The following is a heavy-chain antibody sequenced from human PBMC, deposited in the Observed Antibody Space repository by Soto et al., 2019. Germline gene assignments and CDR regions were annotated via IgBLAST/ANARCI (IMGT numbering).Heavy chain of an antibody. D-gene: IGHD2-2*01. CDR2: INPSGGST. V-gene: IGHV1-46*01. CDR1: GYTFTSYY. CDR3: SVAYCSSTSCQRNWFDP. J-gene: IGHJ5*02. Sequence: ASVKVSCKASGYTFTSYYMHWVRKAPGQGLEWMGIINPSGGSTSYAQKFQGRVTMTRDTSTSTVYMELSSLRSEDTAVYYCSVAYCSSTSCQRNWFDPWGQGTLVTVSS.